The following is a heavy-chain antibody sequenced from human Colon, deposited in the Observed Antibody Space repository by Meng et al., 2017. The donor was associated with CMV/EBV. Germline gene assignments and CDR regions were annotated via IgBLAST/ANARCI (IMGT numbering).Heavy chain of an antibody. CDR2: ISYDGTIT. V-gene: IGHV3-30*04. Sequence: GESLKISCAASGFTFSSYAMHWVRQAPGKGLEWVALISYDGTITGYSDSVRGRFTISRDNSKNTLSLQMNSLRDDDTSVYYCAKVDSAMGRTYFDYWGQGTLVTVSS. J-gene: IGHJ4*02. CDR1: GFTFSSYA. D-gene: IGHD5-18*01. CDR3: AKVDSAMGRTYFDY.